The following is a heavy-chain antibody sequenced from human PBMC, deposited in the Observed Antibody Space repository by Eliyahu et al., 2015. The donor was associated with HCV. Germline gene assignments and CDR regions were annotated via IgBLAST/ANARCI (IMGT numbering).Heavy chain of an antibody. J-gene: IGHJ4*02. CDR1: GYTFSNYW. CDR3: ARSFYGDYAY. D-gene: IGHD4-17*01. Sequence: EVQLVESGGGLVQPGGSXRLSCAXSGYTFSNYWMSWVRQAPGKGLEWVANINQDGSENYYVDSVKGRFTISRDNAKNSLYLQMNSLRAEDTAVYYCARSFYGDYAYWGQGTLVTVSS. CDR2: INQDGSEN. V-gene: IGHV3-7*01.